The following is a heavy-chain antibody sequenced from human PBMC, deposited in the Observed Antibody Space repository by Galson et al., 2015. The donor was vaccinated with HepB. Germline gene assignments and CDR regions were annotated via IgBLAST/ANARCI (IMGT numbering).Heavy chain of an antibody. CDR2: ISGDNSNT. V-gene: IGHV1-18*04. CDR1: GYTFMSYG. J-gene: IGHJ6*02. D-gene: IGHD6-13*01. CDR3: AREVAAVGSRYYYYYYGMDV. Sequence: QSGAEVKKPGASVKVSCKASGYTFMSYGISWVRQAPGQGLEWMGWISGDNSNTNYAQELQGRVTMTTDTSTSTAYMELRSLRFDDTAVYYCAREVAAVGSRYYYYYYGMDVWGQGTTVTVSS.